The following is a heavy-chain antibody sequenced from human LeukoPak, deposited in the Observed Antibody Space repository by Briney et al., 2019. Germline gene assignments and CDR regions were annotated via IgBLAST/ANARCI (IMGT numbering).Heavy chain of an antibody. CDR2: VYYNGNT. D-gene: IGHD3-3*01. V-gene: IGHV4-61*01. Sequence: PSETLSLTCTVSGASISSGSFYWAWIRQPPGKGLQWIGYVYYNGNTNYKPSLKSRVTISVDTSKNQFSLRLTSVTAADTAIYYCARSLGGFLQWSIWNGAYFDQWGRGTLITVSS. CDR1: GASISSGSFY. CDR3: ARSLGGFLQWSIWNGAYFDQ. J-gene: IGHJ4*02.